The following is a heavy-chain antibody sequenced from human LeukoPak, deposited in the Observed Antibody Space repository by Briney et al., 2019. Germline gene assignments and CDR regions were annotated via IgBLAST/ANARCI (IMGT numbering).Heavy chain of an antibody. V-gene: IGHV3-7*01. CDR3: ARDPSQDYDFWSGYYLGAFDI. CDR2: IKQDGSEK. CDR1: GFTFSSYW. J-gene: IGHJ3*02. D-gene: IGHD3-3*01. Sequence: PGGSLRLSCAASGFTFSSYWMSWVRQAPGKGLEWVANIKQDGSEKYYVDSVKGRFTISRDNAKNSLYLRMNSLRAEDTAVYYCARDPSQDYDFWSGYYLGAFDIWGQGTMVTVSS.